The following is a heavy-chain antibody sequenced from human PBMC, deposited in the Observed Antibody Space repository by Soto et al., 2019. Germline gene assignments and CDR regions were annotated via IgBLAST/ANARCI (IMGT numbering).Heavy chain of an antibody. CDR2: IYYSGST. J-gene: IGHJ6*03. D-gene: IGHD6-6*01. Sequence: SSETLSLTCTVSGGSISSCYWSWIRQPPGKGLEWIGYIYYSGSTNYNPSLKSRVTISVDTSKNQFSLKLSSVTAADTAVYYCARERIAARRYYYYMDVWGKGTTVTVSS. CDR3: ARERIAARRYYYYMDV. CDR1: GGSISSCY. V-gene: IGHV4-59*01.